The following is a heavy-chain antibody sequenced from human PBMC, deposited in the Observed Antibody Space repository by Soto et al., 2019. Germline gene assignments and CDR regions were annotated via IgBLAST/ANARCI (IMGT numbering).Heavy chain of an antibody. CDR1: GGSISSYY. CDR2: IYYSGST. J-gene: IGHJ4*02. CDR3: ASLGIVGASPY. Sequence: QVQLQESGPGLVKPSETLSLTCTVSGGSISSYYWSWIRQPPGKGLEWIGYIYYSGSTNYNPSLKSRVTISVDTSKNQFSLKLSSVTAADTAVYYCASLGIVGASPYWGQGTLVTVSS. V-gene: IGHV4-59*08. D-gene: IGHD1-26*01.